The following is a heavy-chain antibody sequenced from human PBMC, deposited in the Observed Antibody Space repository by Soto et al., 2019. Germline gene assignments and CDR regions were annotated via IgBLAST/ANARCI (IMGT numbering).Heavy chain of an antibody. V-gene: IGHV3-33*03. CDR2: IWYDGSNK. Sequence: PGGSLRLSCAASGFPFSSYGMHWVRQAPGKGLEWVAVIWYDGSNKYYADSVKGRFTISRDNAKNSLYLQMNSLRAEDTAVYYCARPGIAVATLYYYYYGMDVWGQGTTVTVSS. CDR1: GFPFSSYG. D-gene: IGHD6-19*01. J-gene: IGHJ6*02. CDR3: ARPGIAVATLYYYYYGMDV.